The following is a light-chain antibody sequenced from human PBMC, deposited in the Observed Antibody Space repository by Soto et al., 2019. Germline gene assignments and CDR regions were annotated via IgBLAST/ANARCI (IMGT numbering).Light chain of an antibody. CDR1: QSLLHSNGYNY. CDR2: VGS. J-gene: IGKJ2*01. Sequence: IVMTQSPLSLPVTPGEPASISCRSSQSLLHSNGYNYLNWYLQQPGQSPQLLIYVGSNRASGVPDRFSGSASGTDFTLKISRVEAEDVGIYYCVQLIHVPYTFGQGTKLDIK. CDR3: VQLIHVPYT. V-gene: IGKV2-28*01.